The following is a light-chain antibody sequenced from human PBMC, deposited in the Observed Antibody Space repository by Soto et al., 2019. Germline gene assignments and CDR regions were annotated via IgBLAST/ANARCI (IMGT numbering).Light chain of an antibody. CDR2: KTS. Sequence: DIQMTQSPSTLSASVGDRVTITCRASQTITNLLAWYQQKPGKAPKLLIYKTSSLESGVPSRFSGAGSGTEFTLTISSLQPDDFATYYCQHSGTFGQGTKVDIK. CDR1: QTITNL. J-gene: IGKJ1*01. CDR3: QHSGT. V-gene: IGKV1-5*03.